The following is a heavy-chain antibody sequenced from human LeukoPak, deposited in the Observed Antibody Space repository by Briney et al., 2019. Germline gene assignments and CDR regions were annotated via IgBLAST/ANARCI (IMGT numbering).Heavy chain of an antibody. J-gene: IGHJ6*02. CDR2: INPNSGGT. V-gene: IGHV1-2*02. Sequence: ASVKVSCKASGYTLTDYYIHWVRQAPGARLEWMGWINPNSGGTNYAQKFQGRVTMTRDTSISTAYMELSRLRSDDTAVYYCARDENGMDVWGQGTTVTVSS. CDR1: GYTLTDYY. CDR3: ARDENGMDV.